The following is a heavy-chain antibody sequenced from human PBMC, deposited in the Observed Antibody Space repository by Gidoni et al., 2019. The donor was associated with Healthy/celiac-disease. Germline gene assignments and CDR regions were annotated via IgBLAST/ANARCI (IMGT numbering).Heavy chain of an antibody. CDR3: ARDTRYCTNGVCYRNWFDP. CDR2: IIPIFGTA. J-gene: IGHJ5*02. CDR1: GGPFSSYA. V-gene: IGHV1-69*06. D-gene: IGHD2-8*01. Sequence: QVQLVQSGAEVKKPGSSVKVSCKASGGPFSSYAISWVRQAPGQGLEWMGGIIPIFGTANYAQKFQGRVTITADKSTSTAYMELSSLRSEDTAVYYCARDTRYCTNGVCYRNWFDPWGQGTLVTVSS.